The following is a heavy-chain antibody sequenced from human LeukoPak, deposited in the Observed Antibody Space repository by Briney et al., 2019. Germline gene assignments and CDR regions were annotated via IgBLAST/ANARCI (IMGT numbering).Heavy chain of an antibody. V-gene: IGHV3-49*03. D-gene: IGHD3-10*01. J-gene: IGHJ4*02. CDR2: IRSKAYGGTT. Sequence: GGSLRLSCTASGFTFGDYAMSWFRQAPGKGLEWVGFIRSKAYGGTTEYAASVKGRFTISRDDSKSIAYLQMNSLKTEDTAVYYCTINDYYGSGSLDYRGQGTLVTVSS. CDR3: TINDYYGSGSLDY. CDR1: GFTFGDYA.